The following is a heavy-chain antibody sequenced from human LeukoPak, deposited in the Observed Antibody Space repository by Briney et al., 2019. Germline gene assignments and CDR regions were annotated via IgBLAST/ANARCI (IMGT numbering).Heavy chain of an antibody. CDR1: GFSLSTSGMC. CDR3: ARMTAGYSSGWFAFDI. Sequence: SGPALVKPTETLTLTCTFSGFSLSTSGMCVSWIRQPPGKALQCLARIDCEDEKYSRTSLETRLTISKDTSKNQVVLTMTKMDPVDTATYYCARMTAGYSSGWFAFDIWGQGTMVTVSS. V-gene: IGHV2-70*11. J-gene: IGHJ3*02. D-gene: IGHD6-19*01. CDR2: IDCEDEK.